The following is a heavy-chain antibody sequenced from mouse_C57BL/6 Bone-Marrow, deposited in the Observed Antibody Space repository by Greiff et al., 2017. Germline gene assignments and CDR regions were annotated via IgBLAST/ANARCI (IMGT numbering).Heavy chain of an antibody. CDR2: INPSDSDT. D-gene: IGHD3-3*01. Sequence: QVQLQQPGAELVKPGASVKLSCKASGYTFTSYWMQWVKQRPGQGLEWIGEINPSDSDTNYNQKFKGTATLTVDTSSSTASMQLSSLTSEDSAVYYGERYRRAWDYWGQGTSVTVSS. J-gene: IGHJ4*01. CDR1: GYTFTSYW. CDR3: ERYRRAWDY. V-gene: IGHV1-50*01.